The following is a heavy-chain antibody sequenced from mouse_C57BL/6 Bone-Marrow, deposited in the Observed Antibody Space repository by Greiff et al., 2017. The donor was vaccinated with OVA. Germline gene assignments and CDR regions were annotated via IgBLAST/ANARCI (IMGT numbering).Heavy chain of an antibody. CDR1: GYTFTNYW. D-gene: IGHD2-4*01. CDR2: IYPGGGYT. J-gene: IGHJ1*03. V-gene: IGHV1-63*01. CDR3: ARSSDYGWYFDV. Sequence: VQLQQSGAELVRPGTSVKMSCKASGYTFTNYWIGWAKQRPGHGLEWIGDIYPGGGYTNYNEKFKGKATLTADKSSSTAYMQFSILTSEDSAIYYCARSSDYGWYFDVWGTGTTVTVSS.